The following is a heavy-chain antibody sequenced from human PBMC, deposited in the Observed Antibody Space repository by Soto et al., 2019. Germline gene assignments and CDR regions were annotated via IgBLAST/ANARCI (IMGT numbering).Heavy chain of an antibody. V-gene: IGHV4-38-2*02. D-gene: IGHD3-22*01. J-gene: IGHJ4*02. Sequence: SETLSLTCSVSGYLISSGYYWGWVRQTPGKGLEWLGSIDYSGKTYKNPSLKSRVSASVDLSQNQFSLNLRSVTAADTAVYFCARDLSSGYASYYFDYWGQGTLVTVSS. CDR1: GYLISSGYY. CDR3: ARDLSSGYASYYFDY. CDR2: IDYSGKT.